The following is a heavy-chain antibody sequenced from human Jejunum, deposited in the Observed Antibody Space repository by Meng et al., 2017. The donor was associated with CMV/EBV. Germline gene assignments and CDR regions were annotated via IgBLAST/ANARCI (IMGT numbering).Heavy chain of an antibody. Sequence: CAASGFTFSNYWMTWVRQAHGKGLEWVANIKEDGSEKYFVDSVNGRFTISRDNAQNSLYLQMNSLRVADTAVYYCARKRNSNWFDSWGQGTLVTVSS. V-gene: IGHV3-7*01. D-gene: IGHD4-11*01. CDR2: IKEDGSEK. J-gene: IGHJ5*01. CDR1: GFTFSNYW. CDR3: ARKRNSNWFDS.